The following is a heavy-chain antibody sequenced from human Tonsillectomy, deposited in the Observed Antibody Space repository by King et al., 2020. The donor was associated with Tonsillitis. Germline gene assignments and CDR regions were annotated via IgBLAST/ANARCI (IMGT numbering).Heavy chain of an antibody. D-gene: IGHD6-13*01. V-gene: IGHV3-53*01. CDR2: SYSDGTT. Sequence: VQLVESGGGLIQSGGSLRLSCAASGFTVGSKYMSWVRQAPGKGLEWVSLSYSDGTTYYADSVKGRFTISRDNSKNTLYLQMNSLRAEDTAMYYCARGVGGAAVRTSADYWGQGTLVTVSS. CDR1: GFTVGSKY. J-gene: IGHJ4*02. CDR3: ARGVGGAAVRTSADY.